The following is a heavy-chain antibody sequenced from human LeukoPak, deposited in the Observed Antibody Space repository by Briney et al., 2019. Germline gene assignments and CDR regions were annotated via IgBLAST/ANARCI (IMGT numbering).Heavy chain of an antibody. D-gene: IGHD4-17*01. CDR1: GFTFRTYS. CDR2: ITSSSSTI. J-gene: IGHJ4*02. Sequence: PGGSLRLSCVASGFTFRTYSMNWVRQAPGKGLEWISYITSSSSTIYYADSVKGRFTISRDNAKNSLYLQMNSLRDEDTAVYYCARERAPGLRRTFDYWGQGTLVTVSS. V-gene: IGHV3-48*02. CDR3: ARERAPGLRRTFDY.